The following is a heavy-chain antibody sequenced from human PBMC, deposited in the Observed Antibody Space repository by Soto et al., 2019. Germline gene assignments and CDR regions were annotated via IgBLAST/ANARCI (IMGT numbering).Heavy chain of an antibody. CDR1: GGTFSSYA. CDR3: ARASGRFLEWPYYYALDV. V-gene: IGHV1-69*13. Sequence: SVKVSCKAPGGTFSSYAISWVRQAPGQGLEWMGGIIPIFGTANYAQKFQGRVTITADESTSTAYMELSSLRSEDTAVYYCARASGRFLEWPYYYALDVWGQGTAVTVSS. D-gene: IGHD3-3*01. CDR2: IIPIFGTA. J-gene: IGHJ6*02.